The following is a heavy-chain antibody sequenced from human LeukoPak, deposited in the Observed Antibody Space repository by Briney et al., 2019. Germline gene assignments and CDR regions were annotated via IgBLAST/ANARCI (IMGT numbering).Heavy chain of an antibody. Sequence: SETLSLTCTVSSGSISSGDYYWSWIRQPPGKGLEWIGYIYYSGSTYYNPSLKSRVTISVDTSKNQFSLKLSSVTAADTAVYYCARDVSYYGSGSFDYWGQGTLVTVSS. CDR1: SGSISSGDYY. V-gene: IGHV4-30-4*01. D-gene: IGHD3-10*01. J-gene: IGHJ4*02. CDR3: ARDVSYYGSGSFDY. CDR2: IYYSGST.